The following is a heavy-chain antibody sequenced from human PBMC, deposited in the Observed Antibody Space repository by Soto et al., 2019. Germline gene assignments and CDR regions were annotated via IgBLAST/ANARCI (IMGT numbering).Heavy chain of an antibody. J-gene: IGHJ5*01. V-gene: IGHV1-2*04. CDR3: ARASSYYDFWSGYYHNLFDS. CDR2: INPNSGGT. D-gene: IGHD3-3*01. CDR1: GYTFTGYY. Sequence: ASVKVSCKASGYTFTGYYMHWVRQAPGQGLEWMGWINPNSGGTNYAQKFQGWVTMTRDTSISTAYMELSRLGSDDTAVYYCARASSYYDFWSGYYHNLFDSWGQGSLVIVSS.